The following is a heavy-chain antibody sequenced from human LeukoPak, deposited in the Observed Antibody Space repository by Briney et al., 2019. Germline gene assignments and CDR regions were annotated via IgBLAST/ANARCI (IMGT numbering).Heavy chain of an antibody. V-gene: IGHV3-21*01. CDR2: ITSSSSYV. J-gene: IGHJ6*02. CDR1: GFTFSTYS. CDR3: ARLGDSSSWLGQPQSTLYYYGMDV. D-gene: IGHD6-13*01. Sequence: PGGSLRLSCAASGFTFSTYSMNWVRQAPGKGLEWVSSITSSSSYVYYADSVKGRFTISRDNAKNSLYLQMNSLRAEDTAVYYCARLGDSSSWLGQPQSTLYYYGMDVWGQGTTVTVSS.